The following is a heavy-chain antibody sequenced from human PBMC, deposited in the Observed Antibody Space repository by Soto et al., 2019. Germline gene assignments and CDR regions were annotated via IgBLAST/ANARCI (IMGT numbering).Heavy chain of an antibody. J-gene: IGHJ4*02. V-gene: IGHV4-31*09. D-gene: IGHD6-6*01. CDR1: GGSISSGGYY. CDR2: IYYSGST. CDR3: AGGIAARPLGY. Sequence: SETLSLTCTVSGGSISSGGYYWSWIRQHPGKGLEWIGYIYYSGSTYYNPSLKSRVTISVDRSKNQFSLKLSSVTAADTAVYYCAGGIAARPLGYWGQGTLVTVSS.